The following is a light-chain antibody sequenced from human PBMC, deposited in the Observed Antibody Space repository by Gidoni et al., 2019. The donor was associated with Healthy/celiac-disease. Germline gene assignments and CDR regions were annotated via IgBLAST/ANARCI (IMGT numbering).Light chain of an antibody. CDR2: WAS. V-gene: IGKV4-1*01. Sequence: IVMTQSTDSLAVSLGERATINCKSSQSVLYSSNNKNYLAWYQHKPGQPPKLLIYWASTRESGVPDRFSGSGSGTDFTLTISSLQAEDVAVYYCQQYYSTPRTFGQGTKVEIK. CDR1: QSVLYSSNNKNY. J-gene: IGKJ1*01. CDR3: QQYYSTPRT.